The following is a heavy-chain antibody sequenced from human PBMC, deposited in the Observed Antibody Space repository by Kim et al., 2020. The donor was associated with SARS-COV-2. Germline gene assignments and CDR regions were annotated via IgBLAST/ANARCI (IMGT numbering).Heavy chain of an antibody. CDR3: ATTLRYFDRDAFDI. Sequence: ARKFQGRITMTEDTSTDTAYMELSSLRSEDTAVYYCATTLRYFDRDAFDIWGQGTMVTVSS. D-gene: IGHD3-9*01. J-gene: IGHJ3*02. V-gene: IGHV1-24*01.